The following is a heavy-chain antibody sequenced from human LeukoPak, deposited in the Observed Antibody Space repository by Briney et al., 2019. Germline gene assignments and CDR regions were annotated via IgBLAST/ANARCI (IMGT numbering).Heavy chain of an antibody. V-gene: IGHV4-30-2*01. D-gene: IGHD3-3*01. Sequence: PSETVSLTCTVSGGSISSGGYYWSWIRQPPGKGLEWIGYIYHSGSTYYNPSLKSRVTISVDRSKNQFSLKLSSVTAADTAVYYCARDWSLGFDPWGQGTLVTVSS. CDR2: IYHSGST. CDR1: GGSISSGGYY. CDR3: ARDWSLGFDP. J-gene: IGHJ5*02.